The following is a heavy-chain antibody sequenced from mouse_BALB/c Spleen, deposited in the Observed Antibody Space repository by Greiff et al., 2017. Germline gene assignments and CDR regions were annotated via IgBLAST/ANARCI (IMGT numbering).Heavy chain of an antibody. D-gene: IGHD1-1*01. V-gene: IGHV5-6-5*01. CDR2: ISSGGST. CDR3: ARRAGGFILDY. Sequence: EVKLVESGGGLVKPGGSLKLSCAASGFTFSSYAMSWVRQTPEKRLEWVASISSGGSTYYPDSVKGRFTISRDNARNILYLQMSSLRSEDTAMYYCARRAGGFILDYWGQGTTLTVSS. CDR1: GFTFSSYA. J-gene: IGHJ2*01.